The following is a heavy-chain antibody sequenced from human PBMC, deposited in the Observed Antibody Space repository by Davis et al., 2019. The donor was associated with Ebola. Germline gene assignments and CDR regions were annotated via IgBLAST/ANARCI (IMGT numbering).Heavy chain of an antibody. CDR3: ARLEAAAGLDY. CDR1: GGSISSYY. CDR2: IYHSGST. Sequence: MPSETLSLTCTVSGGSISSYYWSWLRQHPGKGLEWIGYIYHSGSTYYNPSLKSRVTISVDTSKNQFSLKLSSVTAADTAVYYCARLEAAAGLDYWGQGTLVTVSS. J-gene: IGHJ4*02. D-gene: IGHD6-13*01. V-gene: IGHV4-59*08.